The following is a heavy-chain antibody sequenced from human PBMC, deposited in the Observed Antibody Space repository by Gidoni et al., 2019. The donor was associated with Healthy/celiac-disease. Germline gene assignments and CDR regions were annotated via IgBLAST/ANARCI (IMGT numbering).Heavy chain of an antibody. V-gene: IGHV3-30-3*01. CDR3: AREREQQLVLYYYYGMDV. J-gene: IGHJ6*02. CDR1: GFPFSSYA. CDR2: RSYDGSNK. D-gene: IGHD6-13*01. Sequence: QVQLVESGGGVVQPGRSLSLSCSASGFPFSSYAMHWVRQAPGKGLEWVAVRSYDGSNKYYADSVKGRFTISRDNSKNTLYLQMNSLRAEDTAVYYCAREREQQLVLYYYYGMDVWGQGTTVTVSS.